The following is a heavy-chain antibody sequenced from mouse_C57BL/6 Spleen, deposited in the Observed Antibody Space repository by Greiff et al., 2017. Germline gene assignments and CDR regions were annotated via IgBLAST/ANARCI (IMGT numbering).Heavy chain of an antibody. V-gene: IGHV1-50*01. CDR2: IDPSDSYT. CDR1: GYTFTSYW. CDR3: ARRRQLRLPFAY. Sequence: QVQLKQPGAELVKPGASVKLSCKASGYTFTSYWMQWVKQRPGQGLEWIGDIDPSDSYTNYNQKFKGKATLTVDTSSSTAYMQLSSLTSEDSAVYYCARRRQLRLPFAYWGEGTLVTVSA. J-gene: IGHJ3*01. D-gene: IGHD3-2*02.